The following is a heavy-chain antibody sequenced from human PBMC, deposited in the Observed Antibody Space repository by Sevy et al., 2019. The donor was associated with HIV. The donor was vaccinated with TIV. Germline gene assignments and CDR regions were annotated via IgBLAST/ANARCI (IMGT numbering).Heavy chain of an antibody. CDR1: GFTFSGSA. D-gene: IGHD6-19*01. Sequence: GGSLRLSCAASGFTFSGSAMHWVCQASGKGLEWVGRIRSKANSYATAYAASVKGRFTISRDDSKNTAYLQMNSLKTEDTAVYYCTRAVAGTSPHFDYWGQGTLVTVSS. V-gene: IGHV3-73*01. CDR2: IRSKANSYAT. CDR3: TRAVAGTSPHFDY. J-gene: IGHJ4*02.